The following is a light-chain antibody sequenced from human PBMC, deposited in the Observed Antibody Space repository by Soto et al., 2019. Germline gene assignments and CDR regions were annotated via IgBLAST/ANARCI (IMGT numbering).Light chain of an antibody. Sequence: IVMTQSPATLSVSPGEGVTLSCRASENVDTNLAWYQQKPGQAPRLLIYGSSTRATGIPATFSGSGSGTEFTLTISSLQSEESAIYYCQQYNNWGLSFGGGTKVEIK. J-gene: IGKJ4*01. CDR2: GSS. CDR3: QQYNNWGLS. V-gene: IGKV3D-15*01. CDR1: ENVDTN.